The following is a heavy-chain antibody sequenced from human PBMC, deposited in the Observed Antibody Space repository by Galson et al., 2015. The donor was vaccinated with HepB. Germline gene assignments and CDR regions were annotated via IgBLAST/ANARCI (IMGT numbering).Heavy chain of an antibody. V-gene: IGHV3-30*18. D-gene: IGHD2-15*01. CDR3: AKGYCSGGSCYSWGGFDY. J-gene: IGHJ4*02. CDR1: GFSFSNYG. Sequence: SLRLSCAASGFSFSNYGMHWVRQAPGKGLEWLAVISYDGSNKYYADSVKGRVTISRDNSKNTLYLQMASLRAEDTAVYYCAKGYCSGGSCYSWGGFDYWGQGTLVTVSS. CDR2: ISYDGSNK.